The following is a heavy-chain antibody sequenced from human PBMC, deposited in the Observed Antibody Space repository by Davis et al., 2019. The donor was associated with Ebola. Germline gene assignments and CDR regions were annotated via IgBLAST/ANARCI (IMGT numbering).Heavy chain of an antibody. J-gene: IGHJ4*02. D-gene: IGHD4-23*01. Sequence: SETLSPTCTLSGGSISSGYYWSCIRQPPGKGLEWIGEINHSGSTNYNPSLKSRVTISVDTSKNQFSLKLSSVTAAETAVYYSAREGYTNITPLDYWGQGTLVTVSS. CDR1: GGSISSGYY. CDR2: INHSGST. CDR3: AREGYTNITPLDY. V-gene: IGHV4-34*01.